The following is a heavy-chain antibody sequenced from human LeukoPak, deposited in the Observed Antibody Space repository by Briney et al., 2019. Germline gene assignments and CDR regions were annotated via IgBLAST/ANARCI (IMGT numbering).Heavy chain of an antibody. J-gene: IGHJ4*02. CDR1: GFTFSSYW. CDR2: IKQDGSVI. CDR3: ASDGHSTGSFEY. Sequence: AGGSLRLSCAASGFTFSSYWMNWVRQAPGKGLEWVANIKQDGSVIYYVDSVKGRFTISRDNAKNSLYLQMNTLRAEDTAVYYCASDGHSTGSFEYWGQGTLVTVSS. V-gene: IGHV3-7*05. D-gene: IGHD6-19*01.